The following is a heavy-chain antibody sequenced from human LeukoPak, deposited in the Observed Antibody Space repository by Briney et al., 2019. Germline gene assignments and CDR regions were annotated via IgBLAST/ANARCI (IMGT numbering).Heavy chain of an antibody. CDR3: ARGVHWLGEYNWFDP. CDR1: GLTFSDAW. CDR2: INHRAST. J-gene: IGHJ5*02. D-gene: IGHD6-19*01. V-gene: IGHV4-34*01. Sequence: TTGGSLRLSCVLYGLTFSDAWMRWLRQPPGKGLEWIGEINHRASTNYNPSLKILVTISVDTSKNQFSLKLSSVTAADTAVYYCARGVHWLGEYNWFDPWGQGTLVTVSS.